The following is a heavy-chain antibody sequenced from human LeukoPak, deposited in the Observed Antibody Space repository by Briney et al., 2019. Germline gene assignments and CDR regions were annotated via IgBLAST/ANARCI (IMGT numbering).Heavy chain of an antibody. V-gene: IGHV3-48*02. J-gene: IGHJ4*02. D-gene: IGHD2-2*01. CDR1: GFTFSSYS. CDR2: ISSSSTT. Sequence: GGSLRLSCAASGFTFSSYSMNWVRQAPGKGLEWVSYISSSSTTYYADSVKGRFTISRDNAKNSLYLQMNSLRDEDTAVYYCARVVPAARYIDYWGQGTLVTVSS. CDR3: ARVVPAARYIDY.